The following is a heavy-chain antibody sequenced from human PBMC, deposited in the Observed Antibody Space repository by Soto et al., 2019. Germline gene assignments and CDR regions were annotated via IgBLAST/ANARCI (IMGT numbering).Heavy chain of an antibody. Sequence: EVQLVESGGGLVQPGGSLRLSCAASGFTFSDHYMDWVRQAPGKGLEWVGRTRNKANSYTTEYAASVKGRFTISRDDSKNSLYPQMNSLKTEDTAVYYCASEEGIVVVPAAIGGMDVWGQGTTVTVSS. J-gene: IGHJ6*02. CDR1: GFTFSDHY. D-gene: IGHD2-2*02. V-gene: IGHV3-72*01. CDR2: TRNKANSYTT. CDR3: ASEEGIVVVPAAIGGMDV.